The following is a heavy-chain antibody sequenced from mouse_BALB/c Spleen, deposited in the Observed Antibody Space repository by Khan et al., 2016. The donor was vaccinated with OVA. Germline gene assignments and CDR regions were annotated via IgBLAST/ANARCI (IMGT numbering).Heavy chain of an antibody. CDR2: ISYDGSN. V-gene: IGHV3-6*02. J-gene: IGHJ1*01. Sequence: EVQLQESGPGLVKPSQSLSLTCSVTGYSITGGYSWSWIRQFPGNKLEWMGYISYDGSNNYNPSLKNRISITRDTSKNQFFLKLNSVTTEDTATEDCARGGVVVPYWYFDVWGAGTTVTVSS. CDR3: ARGGVVVPYWYFDV. CDR1: GYSITGGYS. D-gene: IGHD1-1*01.